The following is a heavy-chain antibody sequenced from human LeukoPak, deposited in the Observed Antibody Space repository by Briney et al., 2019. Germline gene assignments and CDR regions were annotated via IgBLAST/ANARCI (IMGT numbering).Heavy chain of an antibody. J-gene: IGHJ4*02. CDR3: AKGVAYGSSALDY. V-gene: IGHV3-30*02. D-gene: IGHD3-10*01. CDR2: IRNDGSNK. Sequence: GGSLRLSCAASRFTLSSYGMHWVRQAPGKGLEWVAFIRNDGSNKYYPDSVKGRFTISRDNSKNTLYLQMNSLRAEDTAVYYCAKGVAYGSSALDYWGQGTLVTASS. CDR1: RFTLSSYG.